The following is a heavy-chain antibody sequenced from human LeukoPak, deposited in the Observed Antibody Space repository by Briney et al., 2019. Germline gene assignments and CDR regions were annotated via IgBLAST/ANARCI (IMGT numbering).Heavy chain of an antibody. V-gene: IGHV1-69*13. Sequence: SVKVSCKASGYTFTGYYMHWVRQAPGQGLEWMGGIIPIFGTANYAQKFHGRVTITADESTSTAYMELSSLRSEDTAVYYCARDWGYCSGGSCYGAPDAFDIWGQGTMVTVSS. CDR2: IIPIFGTA. CDR3: ARDWGYCSGGSCYGAPDAFDI. D-gene: IGHD2-15*01. J-gene: IGHJ3*02. CDR1: GYTFTGYY.